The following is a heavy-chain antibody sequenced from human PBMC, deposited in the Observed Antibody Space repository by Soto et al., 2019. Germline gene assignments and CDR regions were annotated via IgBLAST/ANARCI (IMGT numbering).Heavy chain of an antibody. CDR2: IYYSGST. D-gene: IGHD5-12*01. CDR3: ARLLRHNYYGMDV. J-gene: IGHJ6*02. V-gene: IGHV4-39*01. Sequence: LSLIFTFSRGPITCRSNYSGWIRQPPGKGLEWIGSIYYSGSTYYNPSLKSRVTISVDTSKNQFSLKLSSVTAADTAVYYCARLLRHNYYGMDVWGQGTTVT. CDR1: RGPITCRSNY.